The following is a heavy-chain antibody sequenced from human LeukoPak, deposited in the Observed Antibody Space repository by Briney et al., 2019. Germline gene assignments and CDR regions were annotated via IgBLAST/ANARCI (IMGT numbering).Heavy chain of an antibody. J-gene: IGHJ5*02. CDR1: GFTFSSYS. V-gene: IGHV3-21*01. CDR2: ISSTSSYR. CDR3: ARGADGVSSNSRGWFDP. Sequence: GGSLRLSCAASGFTFSSYSLNWVRQAPGKGLEWVSSISSTSSYRYYADSVKGRFTISRDNARNSLYLQMNTLRAEDTAVYSCARGADGVSSNSRGWFDPWGQGTLVTVSS. D-gene: IGHD2-15*01.